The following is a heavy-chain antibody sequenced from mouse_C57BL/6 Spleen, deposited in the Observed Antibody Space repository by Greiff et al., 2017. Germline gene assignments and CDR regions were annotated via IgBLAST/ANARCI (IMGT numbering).Heavy chain of an antibody. CDR1: GYTFTDYE. D-gene: IGHD2-10*02. V-gene: IGHV1-15*01. CDR2: IDPETGGT. CDR3: TRGGLGGFAY. Sequence: VQLQQSGAELVRPGASVTLSCKASGYTFTDYEMHWVKQTPVHGLEWIGAIDPETGGTAYNQKFKGKAILTADKSSSTAYMELRSLASEDSTVYYCTRGGLGGFAYWGQGTLVTVSA. J-gene: IGHJ3*01.